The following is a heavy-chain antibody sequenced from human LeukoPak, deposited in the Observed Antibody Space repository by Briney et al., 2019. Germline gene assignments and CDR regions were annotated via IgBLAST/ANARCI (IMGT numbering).Heavy chain of an antibody. Sequence: GGSLRLSCVASGFTFRSYWMMWVRQTPGKGLEWVANINQDGSAKYYVGSVKGRFTISRDNSKNTLYLQMNSLRAEDTAVYYCARDRGVAGPFGFDYWGQGTLVTVSS. D-gene: IGHD6-19*01. CDR1: GFTFRSYW. J-gene: IGHJ4*02. CDR2: INQDGSAK. CDR3: ARDRGVAGPFGFDY. V-gene: IGHV3-7*01.